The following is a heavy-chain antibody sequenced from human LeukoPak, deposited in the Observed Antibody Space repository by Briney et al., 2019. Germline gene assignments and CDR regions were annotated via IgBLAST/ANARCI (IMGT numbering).Heavy chain of an antibody. V-gene: IGHV4-31*03. CDR1: GVSLSSGGYY. CDR2: IYYSGSA. J-gene: IGHJ4*02. D-gene: IGHD3-22*01. CDR3: ASSRDYDSSGYYAASTYVDY. Sequence: SSETLSLTCTVSGVSLSSGGYYWRWIRQHPGKGLEGIGYIYYSGSAYYNPSLKSRVTISVDTSKNQFSLKLCSVTAADTAVYYCASSRDYDSSGYYAASTYVDYWGQGTLVTVSS.